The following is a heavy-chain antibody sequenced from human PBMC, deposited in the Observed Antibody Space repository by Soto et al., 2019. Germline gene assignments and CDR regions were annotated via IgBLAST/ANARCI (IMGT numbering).Heavy chain of an antibody. J-gene: IGHJ4*02. D-gene: IGHD3-3*01. Sequence: EVQLVESGGGLVKPGGSLRLSCAASGFTFSNAWMSWVRQAPGKGLEWVGRIKSKTDGGTTDYAAPVKGRFTISRDDSRNTLYLQMNSLKTEDTAVYYCTTDQGTGWSGPNWGQGTLVTVSS. V-gene: IGHV3-15*01. CDR1: GFTFSNAW. CDR2: IKSKTDGGTT. CDR3: TTDQGTGWSGPN.